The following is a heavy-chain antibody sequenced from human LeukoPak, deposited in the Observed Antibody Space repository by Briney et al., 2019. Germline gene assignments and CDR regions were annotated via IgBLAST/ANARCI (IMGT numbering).Heavy chain of an antibody. CDR1: GYTFTSYY. V-gene: IGHV1-46*01. Sequence: ASVKVSCKASGYTFTSYYMHWVRQAPGQGLEWIGIINPSGGSTSYAQKFQGRVTMTRDTSTSTVYMELSSLRSEDTAVYYCARGPRSSTPARWFQHWGQGTLVTVSS. CDR3: ARGPRSSTPARWFQH. J-gene: IGHJ1*01. CDR2: INPSGGST. D-gene: IGHD6-13*01.